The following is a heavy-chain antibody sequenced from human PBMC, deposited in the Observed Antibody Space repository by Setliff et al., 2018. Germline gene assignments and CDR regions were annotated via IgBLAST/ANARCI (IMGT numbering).Heavy chain of an antibody. J-gene: IGHJ5*02. V-gene: IGHV4-61*09. CDR2: IYTSWST. CDR1: DDSISSRHYY. CDR3: ARALYAPVGPTDNWFDP. D-gene: IGHD1-26*01. Sequence: ASETLSLTCTVSDDSISSRHYYWSWIRQPAGKGLEWLGQIYTSWSTNYNPSLKGRATLSIDASKKQFSLKMTSVTAADTALYYCARALYAPVGPTDNWFDPWGQGTLVTVSS.